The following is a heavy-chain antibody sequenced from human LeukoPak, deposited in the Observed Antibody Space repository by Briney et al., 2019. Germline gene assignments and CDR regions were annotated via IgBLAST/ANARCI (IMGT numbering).Heavy chain of an antibody. CDR3: ARAATPYYFDY. CDR2: IYSGGNT. J-gene: IGHJ4*02. Sequence: GESLRLSCAASGFTVSSNYMSWVRQAPGKGLEWVSVIYSGGNTCYADSVKGRFTISRDNSKNTLYLQMNSLRAEDTAVYYCARAATPYYFDYWGQGTLVTVAS. CDR1: GFTVSSNY. V-gene: IGHV3-53*01.